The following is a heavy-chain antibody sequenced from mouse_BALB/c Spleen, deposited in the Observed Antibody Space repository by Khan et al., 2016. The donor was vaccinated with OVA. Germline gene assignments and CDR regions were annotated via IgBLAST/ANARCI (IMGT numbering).Heavy chain of an antibody. D-gene: IGHD2-10*02. V-gene: IGHV2-6-5*01. CDR1: GFSLTDYG. Sequence: VKLLESGPGLVAPSQSLSITCTVSGFSLTDYGVSWIRQPPGKGLEWLGVIWGGGSTYYNSALKSRLSISKDNSKSQVFLKMNSLQTDDTAMYYCAKGVWSYYFALDYWGKGTSVTVSS. CDR3: AKGVWSYYFALDY. J-gene: IGHJ4*01. CDR2: IWGGGST.